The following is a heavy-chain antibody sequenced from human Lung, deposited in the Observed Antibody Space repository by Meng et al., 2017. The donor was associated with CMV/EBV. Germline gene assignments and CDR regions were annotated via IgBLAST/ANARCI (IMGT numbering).Heavy chain of an antibody. Sequence: QLQGPGPGRVKPSGTLSLPCAVAGGSMSSTNGLSWVRQPPGKGLEWIGEIYHSGSTNYNPSLKSRVSISVDKSKNQFSLKLSSVTAADTAVYYCARADKVRFDYWGQGTLVTVSS. V-gene: IGHV4-4*02. CDR2: IYHSGST. CDR3: ARADKVRFDY. CDR1: GGSMSSTNG. J-gene: IGHJ4*02.